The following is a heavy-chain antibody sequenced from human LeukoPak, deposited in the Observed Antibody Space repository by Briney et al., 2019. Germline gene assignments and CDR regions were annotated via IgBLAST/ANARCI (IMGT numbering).Heavy chain of an antibody. D-gene: IGHD3-16*01. J-gene: IGHJ4*02. V-gene: IGHV4-59*01. CDR1: GSSINNYY. CDR2: IYYSGST. Sequence: PSETLSLTCTVSGSSINNYYWNWIRQSPGKGLEWIGYIYYSGSTNYNPSLKSRVTISVDTSKNQFTLKLNSVTAADTAVYYCARGRYGWLPFDFWGQGTLVTVSS. CDR3: ARGRYGWLPFDF.